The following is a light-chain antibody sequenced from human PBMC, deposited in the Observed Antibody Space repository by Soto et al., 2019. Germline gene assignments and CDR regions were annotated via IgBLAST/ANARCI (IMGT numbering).Light chain of an antibody. CDR2: AXS. J-gene: IGKJ1*01. Sequence: IHMTQSPSILFPSGGDRVPIIXRASTSSGSWLAWYQQRTGXAPQXXXYAXSTLATGGPSRFSGSGSGTEFTLTISSMRPNDFANYYYQHYNSDPDAVGQGTKVDI. CDR1: TSSGSW. CDR3: QHYNSDPDA. V-gene: IGKV1-5*02.